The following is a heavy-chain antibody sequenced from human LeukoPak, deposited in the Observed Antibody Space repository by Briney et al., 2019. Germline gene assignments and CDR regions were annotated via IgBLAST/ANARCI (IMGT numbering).Heavy chain of an antibody. D-gene: IGHD3-16*01. J-gene: IGHJ3*02. V-gene: IGHV3-48*04. CDR3: ARDTSHDIGGVRNAFDI. Sequence: GGSLRLSCAASGFTFTSYSMNWVRQAPGKGLEWVSYINSSSSIIYYADSVKGRFTISRDNAKNSLYLQMSSLRAEDTAVYYCARDTSHDIGGVRNAFDIWGQGTMVTVSS. CDR1: GFTFTSYS. CDR2: INSSSSII.